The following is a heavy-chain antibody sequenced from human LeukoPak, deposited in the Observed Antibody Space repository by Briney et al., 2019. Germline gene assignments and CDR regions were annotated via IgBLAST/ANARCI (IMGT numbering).Heavy chain of an antibody. CDR1: GFTFSSYA. D-gene: IGHD5-12*01. CDR2: ISGSGGST. J-gene: IGHJ4*02. Sequence: PGGSLRLSCVASGFTFSSYAMSWVRQAPGKGLEWVSAISGSGGSTYYADSVKGRFTISRDNSKNTLYLQMNSLRAEDTAVYYCANGVIVATILQAFGHWGQGTLVTVSS. V-gene: IGHV3-23*01. CDR3: ANGVIVATILQAFGH.